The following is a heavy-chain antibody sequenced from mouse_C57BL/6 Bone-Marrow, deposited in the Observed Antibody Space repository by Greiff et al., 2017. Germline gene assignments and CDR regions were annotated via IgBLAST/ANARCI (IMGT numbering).Heavy chain of an antibody. CDR2: IYPSDSET. V-gene: IGHV1-61*01. D-gene: IGHD2-4*01. CDR3: ARGDYDPWFAY. CDR1: GYTFTSYW. J-gene: IGHJ3*01. Sequence: QVQLQQPGAELVRPGSSVKLSCKASGYTFTSYWMDWVKQRPGQGLEWIGNIYPSDSETHYNQKFKDKATLTVDKSSSTAYMQLSSLTSEASAVYDCARGDYDPWFAYWGQGTLVTVSA.